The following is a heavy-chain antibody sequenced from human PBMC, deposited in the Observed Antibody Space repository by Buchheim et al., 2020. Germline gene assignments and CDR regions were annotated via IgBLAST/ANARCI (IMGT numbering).Heavy chain of an antibody. J-gene: IGHJ4*02. Sequence: QVPLQQWGAGLLKPSETLSLTCAVYGGSFSGYYCSWIRQPPGKGLEWIGEINHSGSTNNNPSLKSRVTLSVDTSKNQFSLKLSAVTAADTAVYYCARIGSSSVGEYYFDYWGQGTL. CDR2: INHSGST. D-gene: IGHD6-13*01. V-gene: IGHV4-34*01. CDR1: GGSFSGYY. CDR3: ARIGSSSVGEYYFDY.